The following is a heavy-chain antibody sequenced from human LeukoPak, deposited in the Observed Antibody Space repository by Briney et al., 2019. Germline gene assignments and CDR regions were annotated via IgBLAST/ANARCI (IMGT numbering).Heavy chain of an antibody. D-gene: IGHD3-22*01. CDR3: AREGYYDSSAYYRSYFDY. Sequence: GGSLRLSCTASGFTFSTYSMNWVRQAPGKGLEWVSYISSSSSTIYYADSVKGRFTISRDNAKNSLYLQMNSLRDEDTAVYYCAREGYYDSSAYYRSYFDYWGQGTLVTVSS. CDR2: ISSSSSTI. V-gene: IGHV3-48*02. J-gene: IGHJ4*02. CDR1: GFTFSTYS.